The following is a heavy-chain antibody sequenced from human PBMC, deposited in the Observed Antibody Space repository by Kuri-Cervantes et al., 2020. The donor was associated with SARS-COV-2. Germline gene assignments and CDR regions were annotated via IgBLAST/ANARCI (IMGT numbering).Heavy chain of an antibody. J-gene: IGHJ1*01. CDR3: AKWGGYCSGGSCSLLFQH. Sequence: GESLKISCAASGFTFSSYAMSWVRQAPGKGLAWVSAISGSGGSTYYADSVKGRFTISRDNSKNTLYLQMNSLRAEDTAVYYCAKWGGYCSGGSCSLLFQHWGQGTLVTVSS. V-gene: IGHV3-23*01. D-gene: IGHD2-15*01. CDR2: ISGSGGST. CDR1: GFTFSSYA.